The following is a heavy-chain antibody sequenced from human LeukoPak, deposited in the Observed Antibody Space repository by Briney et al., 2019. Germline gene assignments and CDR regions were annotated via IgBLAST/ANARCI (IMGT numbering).Heavy chain of an antibody. V-gene: IGHV3-20*04. CDR1: RFTFNDYG. CDR3: ARNFGGGDRSGPFY. CDR2: INWNGGST. D-gene: IGHD3-22*01. Sequence: GGSLRPSCAASRFTFNDYGMSWVRQAPGKGLEWVSGINWNGGSTAYADSVRGRFTISRDNAKNSLYLQMNSLRAEDTAFYYCARNFGGGDRSGPFYWGQGTLVTVSS. J-gene: IGHJ4*02.